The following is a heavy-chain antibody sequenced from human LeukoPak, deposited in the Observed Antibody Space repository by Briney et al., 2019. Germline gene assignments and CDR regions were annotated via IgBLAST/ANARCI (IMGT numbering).Heavy chain of an antibody. CDR1: GFTFSNAW. D-gene: IGHD3-10*01. CDR2: IESKTDGGTT. V-gene: IGHV3-15*04. CDR3: TTYGSGRKFDY. J-gene: IGHJ4*02. Sequence: GGSLRLSCAASGFTFSNAWMSWVRQTPGKGLEWVGRIESKTDGGTTDYGAPVKGRFTISRDDSTNTLYLQMNSLKSEDTAVYYCTTYGSGRKFDYWGQGILVTVSS.